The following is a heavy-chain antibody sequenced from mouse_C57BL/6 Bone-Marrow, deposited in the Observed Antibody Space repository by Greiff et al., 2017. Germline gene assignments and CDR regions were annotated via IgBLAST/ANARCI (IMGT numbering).Heavy chain of an antibody. CDR2: INPSTGGT. D-gene: IGHD1-1*01. Sequence: EVQLQQSGPELVKPGASVKISCKASGYSFTGYYMHWVKQSSEKSLEWIGEINPSTGGTSYNQKFKGKDTLTVDKSSSTAYMQLKSLTSEDSAVYYCAGNYYGSRDYWGQGTTLTVSS. J-gene: IGHJ2*01. CDR3: AGNYYGSRDY. CDR1: GYSFTGYY. V-gene: IGHV1-43*01.